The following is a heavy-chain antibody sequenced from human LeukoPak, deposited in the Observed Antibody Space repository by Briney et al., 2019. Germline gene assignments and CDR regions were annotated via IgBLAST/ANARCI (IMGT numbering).Heavy chain of an antibody. CDR2: IYYSGSS. CDR1: GASIRSGRNY. D-gene: IGHD5-18*01. J-gene: IGHJ4*02. V-gene: IGHV4-39*01. Sequence: KPSETLSLTCNVSGASIRSGRNYWGWIRQSPGKGLEWIGSIYYSGSSSYNPSLQSRVSISVDTSKNHISLKVFSLTAADTALYYCARHVSGSAMMHYFDYWGQGNLATVSS. CDR3: ARHVSGSAMMHYFDY.